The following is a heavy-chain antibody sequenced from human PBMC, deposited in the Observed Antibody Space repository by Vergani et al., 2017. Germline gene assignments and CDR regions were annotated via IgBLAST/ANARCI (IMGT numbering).Heavy chain of an antibody. CDR1: GGSISSGGYY. Sequence: QVQLQESGPGLVKPSQTLSLTCTVSGGSISSGGYYWSWIRQHPGKGLEWIGYIFYSGSTYYNPSLKSRVTISVDTSKNQFSLKLSSVTAADTAVYYYAGAREDHDFWSGYFHTGRGYYYCYMDVWGKGTTVTVSS. J-gene: IGHJ6*03. D-gene: IGHD3-3*01. V-gene: IGHV4-31*03. CDR3: AGAREDHDFWSGYFHTGRGYYYCYMDV. CDR2: IFYSGST.